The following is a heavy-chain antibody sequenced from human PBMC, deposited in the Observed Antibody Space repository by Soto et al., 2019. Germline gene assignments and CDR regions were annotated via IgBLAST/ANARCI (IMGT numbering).Heavy chain of an antibody. CDR1: GFTFTSHG. CDR2: IWYDGRSK. V-gene: IGHV3-33*01. Sequence: QVRLVESGGGVVQPGRFLRLSCATSGFTFTSHGMHWVRQAPGKGLEWVAVIWYDGRSKYDADSVRGRFTISRDNSENTLYLHMTSLRAEDTATYYCARDYLYDSSGCIDYWGQGTLVTVSS. CDR3: ARDYLYDSSGCIDY. J-gene: IGHJ4*02. D-gene: IGHD3-22*01.